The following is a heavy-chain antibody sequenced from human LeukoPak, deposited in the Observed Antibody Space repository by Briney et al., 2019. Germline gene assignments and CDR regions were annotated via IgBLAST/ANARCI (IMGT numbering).Heavy chain of an antibody. CDR3: ARTVVPAAILRSGWFDP. J-gene: IGHJ5*02. CDR1: GFTFSSYA. CDR2: ISYDGSNK. Sequence: GRSLRLSCAASGFTFSSYAMHWVRQAPGKGLGWVAVISYDGSNKYYADSVKGRFTISRDNSKNTLYLQMNSLRAEDTAVYYCARTVVPAAILRSGWFDPWGQGTLVTVSS. V-gene: IGHV3-30*04. D-gene: IGHD2-2*01.